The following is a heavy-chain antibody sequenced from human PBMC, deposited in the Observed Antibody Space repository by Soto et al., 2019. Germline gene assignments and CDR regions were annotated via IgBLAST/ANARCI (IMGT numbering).Heavy chain of an antibody. J-gene: IGHJ6*02. V-gene: IGHV3-21*01. Sequence: EVQLVESGGGLVKPGGSLRLSCAASGFTFSSYSMNWVRQAQGKGLEWFSSISSSSSYIYSADSVKGRFTISRDNAKNSLYLQMNRLRAEDTAVYYCARVVDYYDPYYYYGMDVWGQGTTVTVSS. CDR1: GFTFSSYS. CDR2: ISSSSSYI. D-gene: IGHD3-22*01. CDR3: ARVVDYYDPYYYYGMDV.